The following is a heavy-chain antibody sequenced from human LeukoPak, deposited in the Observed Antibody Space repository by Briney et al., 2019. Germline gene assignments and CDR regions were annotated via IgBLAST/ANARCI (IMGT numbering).Heavy chain of an antibody. D-gene: IGHD3-10*01. Sequence: ASVKVSCKASGYTFTGYYMHWVRQAPGQGLEWMGWINPNSGGTNYAQKFQGRVTMTRNTSISTAYMELSSLRSEDTAVYYCARYRPHVNMVRGVMSMDVWGKGTTVTISS. CDR2: INPNSGGT. J-gene: IGHJ6*03. V-gene: IGHV1-2*02. CDR1: GYTFTGYY. CDR3: ARYRPHVNMVRGVMSMDV.